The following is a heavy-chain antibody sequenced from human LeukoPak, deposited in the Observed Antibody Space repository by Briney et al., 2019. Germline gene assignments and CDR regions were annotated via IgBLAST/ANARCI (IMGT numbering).Heavy chain of an antibody. V-gene: IGHV4-38-2*01. Sequence: SETLSLTCAVSGYSISSGYYWGWIRQPPGKGLEWIGSIYHSGSTYYNPSLKSRVTISVDTSKNQFSLKLSSVTAADTAVYYCARTRDGYKFGGYYYYYMDVWGKGTAVTVS. D-gene: IGHD5-24*01. CDR1: GYSISSGYY. CDR2: IYHSGST. CDR3: ARTRDGYKFGGYYYYYMDV. J-gene: IGHJ6*03.